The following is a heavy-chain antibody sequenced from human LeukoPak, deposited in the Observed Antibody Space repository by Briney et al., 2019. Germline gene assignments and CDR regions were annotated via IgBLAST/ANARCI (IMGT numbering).Heavy chain of an antibody. CDR2: INASGGNT. D-gene: IGHD6-19*01. CDR1: GFAFNFYA. CDR3: AKPISGGLAVSADWFDP. Sequence: GGSLRLSCAASGFAFNFYAMTWVRQAPGKRLQWVSTINASGGNTYYAESVRGRFTISRDNSKDTLYLQLNSLTAEDTAIYYCAKPISGGLAVSADWFDPWGQGTLVAVSS. J-gene: IGHJ5*02. V-gene: IGHV3-23*01.